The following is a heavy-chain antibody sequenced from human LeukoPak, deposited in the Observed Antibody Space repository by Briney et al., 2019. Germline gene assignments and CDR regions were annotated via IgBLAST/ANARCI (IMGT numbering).Heavy chain of an antibody. V-gene: IGHV3-30*18. Sequence: GGSLRLSCAASGFTFSGYGMHWVRQAPGKGLEWVAVISYDGSNKFYADSVKGRFTISRDNSENTVYLQMNSLRAEDTAVYYCAKGYSGYLEYWGQGTLVTVSS. CDR1: GFTFSGYG. D-gene: IGHD1-26*01. J-gene: IGHJ4*02. CDR3: AKGYSGYLEY. CDR2: ISYDGSNK.